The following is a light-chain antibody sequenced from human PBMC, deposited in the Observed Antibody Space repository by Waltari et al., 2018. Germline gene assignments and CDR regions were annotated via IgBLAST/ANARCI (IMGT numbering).Light chain of an antibody. J-gene: IGLJ2*01. CDR1: SSDVGGYNY. CDR2: EVT. Sequence: QSALTQPPSASGSPGQSVTISCTGTSSDVGGYNYVSRYQQHPGKAPKLLIYEVTKRPSGVPYRFSGSKSGNTASLTVSGLQADDEADYYCSSYAGSNNVLFGGGTKLTVL. CDR3: SSYAGSNNVL. V-gene: IGLV2-8*01.